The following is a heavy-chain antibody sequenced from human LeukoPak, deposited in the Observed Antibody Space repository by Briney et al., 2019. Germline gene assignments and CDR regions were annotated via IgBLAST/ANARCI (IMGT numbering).Heavy chain of an antibody. Sequence: ASVKVSCKASGYTFTSYGISWVRQASGQGLEWMGWISAYNVNINYAQKLQGRVSMTTDTSTSTAYMELRSLRSDDTAVYYCAREVGATAYYYYYMDVWGTGTTVTISS. J-gene: IGHJ6*03. CDR1: GYTFTSYG. D-gene: IGHD1-26*01. CDR3: AREVGATAYYYYYMDV. V-gene: IGHV1-18*01. CDR2: ISAYNVNI.